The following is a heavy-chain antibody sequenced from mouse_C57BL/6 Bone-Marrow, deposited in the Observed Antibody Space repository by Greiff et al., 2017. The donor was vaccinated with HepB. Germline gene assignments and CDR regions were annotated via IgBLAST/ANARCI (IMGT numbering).Heavy chain of an antibody. CDR3: ARVDGYDGFAY. D-gene: IGHD2-2*01. Sequence: DVQLQESGPGLVKPSQSLSLTCSVTGYSITSGYYWNWIRQFPGNKLEWMGYISYDGSNNYNPSLKNRISITRDTSKNQFFLKLNSVTTEDTATYYCARVDGYDGFAYWGQGTLVTVSA. CDR2: ISYDGSN. J-gene: IGHJ3*01. CDR1: GYSITSGYY. V-gene: IGHV3-6*01.